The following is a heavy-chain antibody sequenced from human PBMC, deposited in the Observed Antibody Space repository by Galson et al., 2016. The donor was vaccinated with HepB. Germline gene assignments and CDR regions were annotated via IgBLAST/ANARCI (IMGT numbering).Heavy chain of an antibody. V-gene: IGHV1-18*01. J-gene: IGHJ6*02. CDR3: ARDRRVALFGMDV. D-gene: IGHD3-3*01. CDR1: GYTFTSYG. CDR2: SSAYNGNK. Sequence: SCKASGYTFTSYGISWVRQAPGQGLEWMGWSSAYNGNKKYAQKFQGRVIMTTDTSTSTEYMELRSLRPDDTAVYYWARDRRVALFGMDVWGQGTTVTVPS.